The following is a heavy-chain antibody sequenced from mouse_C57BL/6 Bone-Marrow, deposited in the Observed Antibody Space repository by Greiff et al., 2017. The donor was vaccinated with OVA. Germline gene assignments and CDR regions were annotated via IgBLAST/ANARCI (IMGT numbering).Heavy chain of an antibody. J-gene: IGHJ2*01. D-gene: IGHD1-1*01. V-gene: IGHV5-12*01. Sequence: EVMLVESGGGLVQPGGSLKLSCAASGFTFSDYYMYWVRQTPEKRLEWVAYISNGGGSTYYPDTVKGRFTISRDNAKNTLYLQMSRLKSEDTAMYYCARGYYGSSLFDYWGQGTTLTVSS. CDR1: GFTFSDYY. CDR3: ARGYYGSSLFDY. CDR2: ISNGGGST.